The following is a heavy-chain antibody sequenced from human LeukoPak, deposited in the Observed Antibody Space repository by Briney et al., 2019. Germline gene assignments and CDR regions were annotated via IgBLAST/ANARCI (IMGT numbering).Heavy chain of an antibody. D-gene: IGHD2-2*01. J-gene: IGHJ4*02. V-gene: IGHV1-69*13. CDR3: ATGTSTKFDY. CDR1: GGTFSSYA. Sequence: SVKVSCKAPGGTFSSYAISWVRQAPGQGLEWMGGIIPIFGTANYTQKFQGRVTITADESMSTAYMELSSLRSEDTAVYYCATGTSTKFDYWGQGTLVTVSS. CDR2: IIPIFGTA.